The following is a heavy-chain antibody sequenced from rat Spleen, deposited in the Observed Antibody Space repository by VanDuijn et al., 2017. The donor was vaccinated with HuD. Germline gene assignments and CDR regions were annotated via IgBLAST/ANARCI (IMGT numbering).Heavy chain of an antibody. CDR1: GFSLTTYS. D-gene: IGHD1-4*01. V-gene: IGHV2-16*01. CDR2: MWYDGDT. CDR3: ARSGAD. Sequence: QVQLRESGPGLVQPSETLSLTCTVSGFSLTTYSVSWVRQPSGKGHEWMGKMWYDGDTAYNSALKSRLSISRDTSKSQVFLKMNSLQTEDTAMYFCARSGADWGQGVMVTVSS. J-gene: IGHJ2*01.